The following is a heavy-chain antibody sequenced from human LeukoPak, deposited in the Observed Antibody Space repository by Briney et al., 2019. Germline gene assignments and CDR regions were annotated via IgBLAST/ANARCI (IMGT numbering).Heavy chain of an antibody. CDR1: GYTFSSYW. V-gene: IGHV5-51*01. CDR3: ARQNDFRLDY. D-gene: IGHD3-3*01. J-gene: IGHJ4*02. Sequence: GESLRISCKGSGYTFSSYWIGWVRQMPGKGLEWMGIIYPGDSDTRYSPSLQGQVTISVDTSIGTAYLRWSSLKPSHTAIYYCARQNDFRLDYLGQGTLVTVSS. CDR2: IYPGDSDT.